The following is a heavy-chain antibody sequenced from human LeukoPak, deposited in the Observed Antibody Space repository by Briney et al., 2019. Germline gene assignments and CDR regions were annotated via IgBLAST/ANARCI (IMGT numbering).Heavy chain of an antibody. CDR1: GGSISSSSYD. CDR3: ARQISAARREYFDY. J-gene: IGHJ4*02. V-gene: IGHV4-39*01. Sequence: SETLSLTCTVSGGSISSSSYDWGWIRQPPGKGLEWIGSIYYSGSTYYNPSLKSRVTISVDTSKNQFSLKLSSVTAADTAVYYCARQISAARREYFDYWGQGTLVTVSS. CDR2: IYYSGST. D-gene: IGHD6-13*01.